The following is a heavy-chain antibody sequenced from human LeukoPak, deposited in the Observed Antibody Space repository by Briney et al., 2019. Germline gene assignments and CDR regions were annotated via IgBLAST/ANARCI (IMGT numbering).Heavy chain of an antibody. CDR1: GFTVSSNY. Sequence: GGSLRLSCAASGFTVSSNYMSWVRQAPGKGLEWVSVIYSGGSTYYADFVKGRFTISRDNSKNTLYLQMNSLRAEDTAVYYCAKDWDSSSWYYFDYWGQGTLVTVSS. D-gene: IGHD6-13*01. CDR3: AKDWDSSSWYYFDY. V-gene: IGHV3-53*01. J-gene: IGHJ4*02. CDR2: IYSGGST.